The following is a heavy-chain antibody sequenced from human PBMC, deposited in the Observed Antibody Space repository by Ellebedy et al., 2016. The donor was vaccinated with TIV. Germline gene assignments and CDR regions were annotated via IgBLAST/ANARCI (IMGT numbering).Heavy chain of an antibody. V-gene: IGHV1-69*13. D-gene: IGHD2-21*02. J-gene: IGHJ4*02. CDR3: AREIRSHLEVTK. Sequence: GASVKVSCKSSGGNFRSYTISWVRQAPGQGLEWMGGITPVFGTANYAQKFHGRVTITADESTTTAYMTLSSLTSDDSAVYYCAREIRSHLEVTKWGQGTLVTVSS. CDR1: GGNFRSYT. CDR2: ITPVFGTA.